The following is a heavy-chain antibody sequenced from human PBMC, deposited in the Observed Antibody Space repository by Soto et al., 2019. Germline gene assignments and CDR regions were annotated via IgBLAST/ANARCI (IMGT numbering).Heavy chain of an antibody. CDR2: IYYSGRT. D-gene: IGHD3-9*01. J-gene: IGHJ4*02. Sequence: SETLSLTCTVSGGFISSSSYYWGWIRQPPGKGLEWIGSIYYSGRTYYKPSLKSRVTISVDTSKNQFSLKMSSVTAADTAVYYCARPASGDDILTGFDFWGQGTLVTVSS. CDR3: ARPASGDDILTGFDF. V-gene: IGHV4-39*01. CDR1: GGFISSSSYY.